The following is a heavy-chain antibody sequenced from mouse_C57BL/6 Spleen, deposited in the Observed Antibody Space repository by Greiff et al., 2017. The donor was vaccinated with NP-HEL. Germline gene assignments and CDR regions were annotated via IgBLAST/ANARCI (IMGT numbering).Heavy chain of an antibody. J-gene: IGHJ3*01. CDR3: ARAELGGFAY. Sequence: EVQLVESGPGMVKPSQSLSLTCTVTGYSITSGYDWHWIRHFPGNKLEWMGYISYSGSTNYNPSLKSRISITHDTSKNHFFLKLNSVTTEDTATYYCARAELGGFAYWGQGTLVTVSA. D-gene: IGHD3-3*01. V-gene: IGHV3-1*01. CDR2: ISYSGST. CDR1: GYSITSGYD.